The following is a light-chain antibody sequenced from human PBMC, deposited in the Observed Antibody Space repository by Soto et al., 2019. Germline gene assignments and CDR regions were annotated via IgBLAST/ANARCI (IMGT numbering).Light chain of an antibody. J-gene: IGLJ2*01. V-gene: IGLV2-14*01. Sequence: QSVLTQPASVSGSPGQSITLPGTEPSINIGGYDYVSWNQRHPGKAPKLIIYDVNNRPSGVSNRFSGSKSGNTASLTISGLQAEDEADYYCTSYASGSSHVVFGGGTKLTVL. CDR1: SINIGGYDY. CDR2: DVN. CDR3: TSYASGSSHVV.